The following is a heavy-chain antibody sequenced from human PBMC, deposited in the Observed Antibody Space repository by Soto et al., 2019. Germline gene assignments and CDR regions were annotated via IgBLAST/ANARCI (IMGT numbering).Heavy chain of an antibody. CDR3: ARTTSVFDY. J-gene: IGHJ4*02. D-gene: IGHD1-1*01. V-gene: IGHV3-30*03. CDR2: ISYDGSNK. Sequence: PXGSLRLSCAASGFTFSSYGMHWVRQAPGKGLEWVAVISYDGSNKYYADSVKGRFTISRDNSKNTLYLQMNSLRAEDTAVYYCARTTSVFDYWGQGTQVTVSS. CDR1: GFTFSSYG.